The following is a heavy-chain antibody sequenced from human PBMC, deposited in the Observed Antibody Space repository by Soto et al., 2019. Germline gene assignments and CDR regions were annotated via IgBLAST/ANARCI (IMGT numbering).Heavy chain of an antibody. CDR2: INSDGSST. CDR3: VSEGGAVTTDAFDY. D-gene: IGHD4-17*01. V-gene: IGHV3-74*01. J-gene: IGHJ4*02. Sequence: EVQLVESGGGLVQPGGSLRLSCAASGFTFSSYWMHWVRQAPGKGLVWVSRINSDGSSTSYADSVKGRFTISRDNAKNTLYLQMNSLRAEDTAVYYCVSEGGAVTTDAFDYWGQGTLVTVSS. CDR1: GFTFSSYW.